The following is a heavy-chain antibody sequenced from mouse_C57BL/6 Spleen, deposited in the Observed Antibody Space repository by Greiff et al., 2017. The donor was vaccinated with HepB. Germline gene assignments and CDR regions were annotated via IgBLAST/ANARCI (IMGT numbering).Heavy chain of an antibody. D-gene: IGHD2-14*01. Sequence: QVQLKQSGPGLVAPSQSLSITCTVSGFSLTSYGVHWVRQPPGKGLEWLVVIWSDGSTTYNSALKSRLSISKDNSTSQVFLKMNSLQTDDTAMYYCARQGEYDNYAMDYWGQGTSVTVSS. V-gene: IGHV2-6-1*01. CDR1: GFSLTSYG. J-gene: IGHJ4*01. CDR3: ARQGEYDNYAMDY. CDR2: IWSDGST.